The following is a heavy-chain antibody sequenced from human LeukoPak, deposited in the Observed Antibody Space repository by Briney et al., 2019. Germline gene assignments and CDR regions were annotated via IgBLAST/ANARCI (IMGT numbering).Heavy chain of an antibody. CDR3: AKAPPYKKYFDY. V-gene: IGHV3-23*01. D-gene: IGHD1-1*01. J-gene: IGHJ4*02. Sequence: QTGGSLRLSCAASGFTFNNYALSWVRQAPGKGLEWVSAISGNGGDTYYADSVKGRFTVSRDISKSTLYLQMNSLRVEDTAVYYCAKAPPYKKYFDYWGQGTLVTVSS. CDR1: GFTFNNYA. CDR2: ISGNGGDT.